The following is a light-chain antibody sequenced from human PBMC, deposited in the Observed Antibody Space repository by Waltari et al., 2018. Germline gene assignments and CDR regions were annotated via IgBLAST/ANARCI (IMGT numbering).Light chain of an antibody. CDR1: SSDVGSYKF. V-gene: IGLV2-23*02. Sequence: QSALTQPASVSGSPGQSIPISCTGTSSDVGSYKFVSWYQQSPGKAPNFLIYEVTKRPSGVSNRFSGSKSGNTASLTISGLQAEDEADYYCCSYAGDRTFVFGTGTKVTVL. J-gene: IGLJ1*01. CDR2: EVT. CDR3: CSYAGDRTFV.